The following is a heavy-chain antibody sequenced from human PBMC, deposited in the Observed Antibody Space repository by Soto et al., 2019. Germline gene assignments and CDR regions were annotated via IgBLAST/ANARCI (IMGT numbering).Heavy chain of an antibody. CDR3: ARAPKVSGSSQTRPDF. CDR1: SGSFRGYY. CDR2: ISQSGHT. Sequence: QVQLHQWGAGLLKPSETLSLACSIYSGSFRGYYWSWIRQPPGKGLEWIGEISQSGHTNYSPSLKGRVSLSIDTSKKQFSLNLASVSAADTAVYYCARAPKVSGSSQTRPDFWGQGTLVTVSS. V-gene: IGHV4-34*01. J-gene: IGHJ4*02. D-gene: IGHD6-6*01.